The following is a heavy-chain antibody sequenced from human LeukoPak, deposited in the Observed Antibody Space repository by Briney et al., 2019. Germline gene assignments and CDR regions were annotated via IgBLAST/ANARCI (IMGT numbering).Heavy chain of an antibody. CDR2: IYHSGST. Sequence: SETLSLTCAVSGYSISSGYYWGWIRQPPGKGLEWIGSIYHSGSTYYNPSLKSRVTISVDTSKKQFSLKLSSVTAADTAVYYCARGYFDWLSTPFDYWGQGTLVTVSS. V-gene: IGHV4-38-2*01. CDR1: GYSISSGYY. CDR3: ARGYFDWLSTPFDY. D-gene: IGHD3-9*01. J-gene: IGHJ4*02.